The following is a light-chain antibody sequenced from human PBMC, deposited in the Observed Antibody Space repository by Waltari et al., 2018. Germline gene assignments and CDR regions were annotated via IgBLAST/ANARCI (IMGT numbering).Light chain of an antibody. CDR3: CSYAGRTTWV. J-gene: IGLJ3*02. CDR2: AVS. CDR1: RHDFGNYNL. Sequence: QSALTQPASVSGSPGQSITIPCTGTRHDFGNYNLFSWYKQHPGRAPKLIIYAVSERPSGVSNRFSGSKSANTASLTVSGLQAEDEADYYCCSYAGRTTWVFGGGTNLTVL. V-gene: IGLV2-23*02.